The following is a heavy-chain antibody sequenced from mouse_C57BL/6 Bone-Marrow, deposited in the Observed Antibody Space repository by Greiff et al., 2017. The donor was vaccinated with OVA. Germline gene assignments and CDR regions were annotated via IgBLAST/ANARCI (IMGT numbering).Heavy chain of an antibody. Sequence: EVKLVESGGGLVQPGGSLKLSCAASGFTFSDYYMYWVRQTPEKRLEWVAYISNGGGSTYYPDTVKGRFTISRDNAKNTLYLQMSRLKSEDTAMYYCARHNGDYYGSSYGYFDVWGTGTTVTVSS. J-gene: IGHJ1*03. CDR2: ISNGGGST. V-gene: IGHV5-12*01. CDR3: ARHNGDYYGSSYGYFDV. D-gene: IGHD1-1*01. CDR1: GFTFSDYY.